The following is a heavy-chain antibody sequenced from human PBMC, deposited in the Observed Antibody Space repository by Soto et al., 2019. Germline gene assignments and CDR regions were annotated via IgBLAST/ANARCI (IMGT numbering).Heavy chain of an antibody. CDR3: ARIHFSGRWAPVDY. D-gene: IGHD3-10*01. CDR1: GGSISSSSYY. Sequence: QLQLQESGPGLVKPSETLSLTCTVSGGSISSSSYYWGWIRQPPGKGLEWIGSIYYSGSTYYNPSLKSRVTISVDTSKNQFSLKLSSVTAADTAVYYCARIHFSGRWAPVDYWGQGTLVTVSS. CDR2: IYYSGST. V-gene: IGHV4-39*01. J-gene: IGHJ4*02.